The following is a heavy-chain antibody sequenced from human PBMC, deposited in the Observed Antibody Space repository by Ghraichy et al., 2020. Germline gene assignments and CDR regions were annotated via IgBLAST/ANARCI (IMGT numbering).Heavy chain of an antibody. D-gene: IGHD6-13*01. CDR3: ARDKQQLVSPLYYYYGMDV. CDR1: GGTFSSYA. V-gene: IGHV1-69*04. CDR2: IIPILGIA. J-gene: IGHJ6*02. Sequence: SVKVSCKASGGTFSSYAISWVRQAPGQGLEWMGRIIPILGIANYAQKFQGRVTITADKSTSTAYMELSSLRSEDTAVYYCARDKQQLVSPLYYYYGMDVWGQGTTVTVSS.